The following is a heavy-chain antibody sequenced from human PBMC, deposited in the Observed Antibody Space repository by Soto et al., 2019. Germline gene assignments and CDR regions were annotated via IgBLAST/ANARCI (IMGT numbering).Heavy chain of an antibody. CDR3: ASKFGELLADAFDI. CDR2: IYHSGSI. J-gene: IGHJ3*02. Sequence: QVQLQESGPGLVKPSGTLSLTCTVSNASISSRKWWTWVRQTPGKGLEWIGEIYHSGSINHNPSLKSRATMSLDKSKNQFSLKMTSVTAADTAVYYCASKFGELLADAFDIWGQGTVVTVSS. V-gene: IGHV4-4*02. D-gene: IGHD3-10*01. CDR1: NASISSRKW.